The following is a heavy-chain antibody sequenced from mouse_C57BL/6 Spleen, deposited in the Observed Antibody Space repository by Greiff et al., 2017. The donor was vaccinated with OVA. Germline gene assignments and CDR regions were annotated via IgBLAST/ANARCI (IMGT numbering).Heavy chain of an antibody. Sequence: EVKLMESGEGLVKPGGSLKLSCAASGFTFSSYAMSWVRQTPEKRLEWVAYISSGGDYIYYADTVKGRFTISRDNARNTLYLQRSSLKSEDTAMYYCTSTVVARGYFDYWGQGTTLTVSS. CDR3: TSTVVARGYFDY. CDR2: ISSGGDYI. D-gene: IGHD1-1*01. J-gene: IGHJ2*01. CDR1: GFTFSSYA. V-gene: IGHV5-9-1*02.